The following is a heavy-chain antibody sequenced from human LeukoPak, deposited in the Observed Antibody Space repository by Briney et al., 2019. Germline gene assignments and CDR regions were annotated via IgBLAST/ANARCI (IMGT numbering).Heavy chain of an antibody. Sequence: PSETLSLTCTVSGGSISSYYWSWIRQPPGKGLEWIGYMYYSGSTDYNPSLKSRVTISVDTSKNQFSLKLNSVTAADTAVYYCARHEGSSWPLDYWGQGTLVTVSS. CDR2: MYYSGST. V-gene: IGHV4-59*08. D-gene: IGHD6-13*01. CDR1: GGSISSYY. CDR3: ARHEGSSWPLDY. J-gene: IGHJ4*02.